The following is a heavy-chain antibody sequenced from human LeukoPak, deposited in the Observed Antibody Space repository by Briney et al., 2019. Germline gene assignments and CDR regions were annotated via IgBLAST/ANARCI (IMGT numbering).Heavy chain of an antibody. Sequence: PSETLSLTCTVSGGPISSYYWSWIRQPPGKGLEWIGYIYYSGSTNYNPSLKSRVTISVDTSKNQFSLKLSSVTAADTAVYYCARARNYDFWSGYLFDPWGQGTLVTVSS. CDR2: IYYSGST. D-gene: IGHD3-3*01. CDR1: GGPISSYY. J-gene: IGHJ5*02. V-gene: IGHV4-59*01. CDR3: ARARNYDFWSGYLFDP.